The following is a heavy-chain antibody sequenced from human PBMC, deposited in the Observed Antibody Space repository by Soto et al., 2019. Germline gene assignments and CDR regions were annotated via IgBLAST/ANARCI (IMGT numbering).Heavy chain of an antibody. J-gene: IGHJ4*02. D-gene: IGHD4-17*01. CDR1: GFIFNSYW. Sequence: PGGSLRLSCAASGFIFNSYWMNWVRQAPEKGLVWVSRISSDGSTINYADSVKGRFTISRDNAKNTLYLQMNTLRAEDTAVYYCVREEPGLRHQYWGQGTLVTVSS. CDR2: ISSDGSTI. V-gene: IGHV3-74*01. CDR3: VREEPGLRHQY.